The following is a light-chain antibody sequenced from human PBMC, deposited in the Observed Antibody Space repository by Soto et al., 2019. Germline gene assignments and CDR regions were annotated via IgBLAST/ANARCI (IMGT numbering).Light chain of an antibody. CDR2: AAS. CDR3: QQGYDTPIT. V-gene: IGKV1-39*01. J-gene: IGKJ5*01. CDR1: QSIRRY. Sequence: DVQMTQSPSSLSASVGDRVTITCRASQSIRRYLNWYQQKPGQAPKFLIYAASSLQSGVPSRFSGRGYGTDFTLTITSLQPEDFATYFCQQGYDTPITFGQGTRLDIK.